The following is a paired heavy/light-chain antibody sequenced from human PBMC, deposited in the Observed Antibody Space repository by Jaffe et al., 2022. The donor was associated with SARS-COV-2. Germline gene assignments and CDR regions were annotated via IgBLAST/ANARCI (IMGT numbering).Heavy chain of an antibody. Sequence: QVQVVQSGAEVKKPGASVKVSCKASGYTFTRYYVHWVRQAPGQGLEWMGKVNPSDGSTSYALKFQGRVTMTRDTSTSTVYMELSSLRSEDTAVYYCARGDGTGVGQQPDYWGQGTLVTVSS. J-gene: IGHJ4*02. CDR1: GYTFTRYY. CDR3: ARGDGTGVGQQPDY. CDR2: VNPSDGST. V-gene: IGHV1-46*01. D-gene: IGHD6-13*01.
Light chain of an antibody. J-gene: IGLJ3*02. CDR3: CSYAGSNTWV. CDR2: EAT. CDR1: SSDVGSYNF. V-gene: IGLV2-23*01. Sequence: QSALTQPASVSGSPGQSITISCTGTSSDVGSYNFVSWYQQYPDKAPKLLIYEATRRPSGVPNRFSGSKSGNTASLTISGLQAEDEADYYCCSYAGSNTWVFGGGTRLTVL.